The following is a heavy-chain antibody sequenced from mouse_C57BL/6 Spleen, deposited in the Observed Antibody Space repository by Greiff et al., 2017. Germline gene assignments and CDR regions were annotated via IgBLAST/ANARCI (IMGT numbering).Heavy chain of an antibody. J-gene: IGHJ3*01. CDR3: ARSERFAY. CDR1: GYAFSSYW. Sequence: QVQLQQPGAELVKPGASVKISCKASGYAFSSYWMNWVKQRPGKGLEWIGQIYPGDGDTNYNGKFKGKATLTADKSSSTAYMQLRSLTSEDSAVYFCARSERFAYWGQGTLVTVSA. V-gene: IGHV1-80*01. CDR2: IYPGDGDT.